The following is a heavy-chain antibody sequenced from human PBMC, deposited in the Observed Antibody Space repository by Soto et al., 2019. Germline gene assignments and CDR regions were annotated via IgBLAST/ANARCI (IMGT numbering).Heavy chain of an antibody. CDR2: ISYGGST. CDR1: GGSINSGGYC. Sequence: QVQLQESGPGLVKPSLTLSLTCTVSGGSINSGGYCWSWIRQHPGKGLGWMGCISYGGSTSYNASLQRRSTVSVVPSKNQFSLEPSFVTTADTAVYYCSRGILVWGQGTLITVSS. D-gene: IGHD5-18*01. CDR3: SRGILV. V-gene: IGHV4-31*03. J-gene: IGHJ4*02.